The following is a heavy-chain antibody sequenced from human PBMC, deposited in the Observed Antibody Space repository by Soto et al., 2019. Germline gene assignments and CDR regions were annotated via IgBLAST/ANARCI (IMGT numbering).Heavy chain of an antibody. D-gene: IGHD2-15*01. Sequence: QVQLQQWGAGLLKPSETLSLTCAVYGGSFRGYYWNWIRQPPGKGLEWIGEINHSGSSNYNPSLKSRVTISVDTSKKRFTLKLSSVTAADTAVYYCAISGGSPRSSYSGMAVSTSYYYGMDVWGQGTTVTVSS. CDR3: AISGGSPRSSYSGMAVSTSYYYGMDV. CDR1: GGSFRGYY. V-gene: IGHV4-34*01. J-gene: IGHJ6*02. CDR2: INHSGSS.